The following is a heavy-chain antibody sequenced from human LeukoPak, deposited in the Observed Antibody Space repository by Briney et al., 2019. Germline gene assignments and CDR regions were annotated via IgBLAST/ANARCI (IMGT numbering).Heavy chain of an antibody. CDR3: ARESSGWYTLFDY. Sequence: PGGSLRLSCSASGFTFSSYAMHWVRQAPGKGLEWVAVISYDGSNKYYADSVKGRFPISRDNSKNTLYLQMNSLRAEDTAVYYCARESSGWYTLFDYWGQGTLVTVSS. J-gene: IGHJ4*02. CDR1: GFTFSSYA. D-gene: IGHD6-19*01. V-gene: IGHV3-30-3*01. CDR2: ISYDGSNK.